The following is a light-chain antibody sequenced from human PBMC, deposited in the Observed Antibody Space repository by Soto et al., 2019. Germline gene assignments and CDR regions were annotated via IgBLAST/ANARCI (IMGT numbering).Light chain of an antibody. Sequence: QSVLTQPPSVSAAPGQTVTISCSGSSSNIGDSYVSWYQQRPGTAPKLLIYDDNKRPSGIPDRFSGSKSGTSATLGIIGLQTGDEADYYCGTWDTSLGAVVFGGGTKVTVL. CDR2: DDN. CDR1: SSNIGDSY. V-gene: IGLV1-51*01. CDR3: GTWDTSLGAVV. J-gene: IGLJ2*01.